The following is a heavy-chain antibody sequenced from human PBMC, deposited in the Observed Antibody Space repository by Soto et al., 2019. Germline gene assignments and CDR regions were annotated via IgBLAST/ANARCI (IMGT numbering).Heavy chain of an antibody. CDR2: ISYDGSNK. CDR3: AKDRGGGRYGTDAFDI. J-gene: IGHJ3*02. Sequence: QVQLVESGGGVVQPGRSLRLSCAASGFTFSSYGMHWVRQAPGKGLEWVAVISYDGSNKYYADTVKGRFTISRDNSKNTRYLQMNSLRAEDTAVYYCAKDRGGGRYGTDAFDIWGQGTMVTVSS. CDR1: GFTFSSYG. V-gene: IGHV3-30*18. D-gene: IGHD1-26*01.